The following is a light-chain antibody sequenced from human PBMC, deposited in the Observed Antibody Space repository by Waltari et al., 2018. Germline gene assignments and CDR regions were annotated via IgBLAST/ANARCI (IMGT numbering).Light chain of an antibody. CDR2: GVG. Sequence: SALTQPASVSGSPGQSITISCTGTHTDVRPYQPVLSNQQHPGRAPKLIIYGVGNRPSGVSNRFSGSKSGNTASLTISGLQAEDEADYYCCSYTRRGPAYVFGAGTKVTVL. V-gene: IGLV2-14*01. CDR3: CSYTRRGPAYV. CDR1: HTDVRPYQP. J-gene: IGLJ1*01.